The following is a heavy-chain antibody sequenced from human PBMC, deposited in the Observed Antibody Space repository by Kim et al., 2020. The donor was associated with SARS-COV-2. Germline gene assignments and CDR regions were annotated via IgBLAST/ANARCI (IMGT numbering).Heavy chain of an antibody. D-gene: IGHD6-19*01. CDR3: TSRIAVVGTIY. V-gene: IGHV3-15*01. Sequence: GGSLRLSCAASGFTFSNAWMSWVRQAPGKGLEWVGRIKTKFDGGTTDHAAPVEGRFTISRDDSKNTLYLQMNSLKTEDTAVYYCTSRIAVVGTIYWGQGTLVTVSS. J-gene: IGHJ4*02. CDR1: GFTFSNAW. CDR2: IKTKFDGGTT.